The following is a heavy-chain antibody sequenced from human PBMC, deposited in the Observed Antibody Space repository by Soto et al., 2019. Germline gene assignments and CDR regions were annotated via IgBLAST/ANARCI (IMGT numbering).Heavy chain of an antibody. CDR2: IYWDDDK. Sequence: SGPTLVNPTQTLTLTCTFSGFSLSTSGVGVGWIRQPPGKALEWLALIYWDDDKRYSPSLKSRLTITKDTSKNQVVLTMTNMDPVDTATYCCAHLGSGSSGYYSQLDYWGQGTLVTVSS. CDR3: AHLGSGSSGYYSQLDY. D-gene: IGHD3-22*01. V-gene: IGHV2-5*02. J-gene: IGHJ4*02. CDR1: GFSLSTSGVG.